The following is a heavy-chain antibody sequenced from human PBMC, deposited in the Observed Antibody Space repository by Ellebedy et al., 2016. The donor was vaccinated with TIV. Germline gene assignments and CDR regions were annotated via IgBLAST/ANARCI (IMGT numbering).Heavy chain of an antibody. CDR1: GYTFTSYA. V-gene: IGHV1-3*01. CDR3: ARDMTTVTINWFDP. J-gene: IGHJ5*02. Sequence: ASVKVSXKASGYTFTSYAMHWVRQAPGQRLEWMGWINAGNGNTKYSQKFQGRVTITRDTSASTAYMELSSLRSEDTAAYYCARDMTTVTINWFDPWGQGTLVTVSS. D-gene: IGHD4-17*01. CDR2: INAGNGNT.